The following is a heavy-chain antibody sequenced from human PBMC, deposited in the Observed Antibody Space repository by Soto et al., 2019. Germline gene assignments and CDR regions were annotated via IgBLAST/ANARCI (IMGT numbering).Heavy chain of an antibody. V-gene: IGHV1-8*01. CDR1: GYTLTSYD. CDR2: MNPNSGNT. CDR3: ARGIRFLEWLLSGAFFDY. Sequence: ASVKVSCKASGYTLTSYDINWVRQATGQGLEWMGWMNPNSGNTGYAQKFQGRVTMTRNTSISTAYMELSSLRSEDTAVYYCARGIRFLEWLLSGAFFDYWGQGTLVTVSS. J-gene: IGHJ4*02. D-gene: IGHD3-3*01.